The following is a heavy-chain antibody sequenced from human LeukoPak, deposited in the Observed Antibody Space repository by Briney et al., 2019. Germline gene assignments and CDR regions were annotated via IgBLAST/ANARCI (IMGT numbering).Heavy chain of an antibody. CDR3: ARLQTRIFGSDSWFDP. CDR2: IYYSGST. CDR1: GGSISSSSYY. J-gene: IGHJ5*02. D-gene: IGHD3-3*01. V-gene: IGHV4-39*01. Sequence: SETLSLTCTVSGGSISSSSYYWGWIRQPPGKGLEWIGSIYYSGSTYYNPSIKSRVTISVDTSKNQFSLKLSSVTAADTAVYYCARLQTRIFGSDSWFDPWGQGTLVTVSS.